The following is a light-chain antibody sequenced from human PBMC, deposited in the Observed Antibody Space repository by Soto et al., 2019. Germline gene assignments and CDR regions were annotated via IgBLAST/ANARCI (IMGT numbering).Light chain of an antibody. J-gene: IGKJ1*01. CDR2: GAS. CDR3: QQYVAAPWT. V-gene: IGKV3-20*01. CDR1: QSVSSSF. Sequence: EIVLTQSPGTMSWSPGERATLSCRTSQSVSSSFLAWYHQKPGQAPRLLIYGASSRATGVPDRLSGSGSGTDFTLTISRLEPEEFGVYYCQQYVAAPWTFGQGTKLEIK.